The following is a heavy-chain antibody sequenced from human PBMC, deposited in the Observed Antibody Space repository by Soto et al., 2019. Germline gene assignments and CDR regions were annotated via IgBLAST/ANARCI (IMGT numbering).Heavy chain of an antibody. CDR3: AKDPAKLGNWVHP. D-gene: IGHD2-2*01. Sequence: QVQLVESGGGVVQPGRSLRLSCAASGFTFSTFGMHWVRQAPGKGLEWVAAILKDGSQEFYGDSVRGRLTISRDNSKNTLFLEMNSLRAEDTAVYYCAKDPAKLGNWVHPWGQGTLVNVSS. CDR1: GFTFSTFG. V-gene: IGHV3-30*18. J-gene: IGHJ5*02. CDR2: ILKDGSQE.